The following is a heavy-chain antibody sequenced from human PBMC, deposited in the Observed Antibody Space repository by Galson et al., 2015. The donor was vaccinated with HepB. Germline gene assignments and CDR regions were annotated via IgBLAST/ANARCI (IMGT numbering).Heavy chain of an antibody. Sequence: LRLSCAASGFTFSSYAMHWVRQAPGKGLEWVAVISYDGSNKYYADSVKGRFTISRDNSKNTLYLQMNSLRAEDTAVYYCARDRAGTSRILFFFDPWGQGTLVTVSS. D-gene: IGHD2-15*01. V-gene: IGHV3-30-3*01. CDR1: GFTFSSYA. CDR2: ISYDGSNK. CDR3: ARDRAGTSRILFFFDP. J-gene: IGHJ5*02.